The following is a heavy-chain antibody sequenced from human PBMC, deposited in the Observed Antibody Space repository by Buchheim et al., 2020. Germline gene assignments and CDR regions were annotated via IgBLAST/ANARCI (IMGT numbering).Heavy chain of an antibody. CDR3: ARESGEGYGLWNYVDAFDI. CDR1: GFTFSSYG. D-gene: IGHD1-7*01. V-gene: IGHV3-33*01. J-gene: IGHJ3*02. CDR2: IWYDGSNK. Sequence: QVQLVESGGGVVQPGRSLRLSCAASGFTFSSYGMHWVRQAPGKGLEWVAVIWYDGSNKYYADSVKGRFTISRDNSKNTLYLQMNSLRAEDTAVYYCARESGEGYGLWNYVDAFDIWGQGT.